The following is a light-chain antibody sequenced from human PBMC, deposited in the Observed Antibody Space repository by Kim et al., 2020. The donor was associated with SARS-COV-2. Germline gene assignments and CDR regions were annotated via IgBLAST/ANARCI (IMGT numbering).Light chain of an antibody. J-gene: IGLJ3*02. Sequence: LTCTVRRGFNVGTYRIYWYQQKPGSPPRYVLRYKADSDKQQGAGVPSRFAASKDVSANAGILLISGLQSEDEADYDCMISHNGAWVFGGGTQLTVL. CDR1: RGFNVGTYR. V-gene: IGLV5-45*02. CDR2: YKADSDK. CDR3: MISHNGAWV.